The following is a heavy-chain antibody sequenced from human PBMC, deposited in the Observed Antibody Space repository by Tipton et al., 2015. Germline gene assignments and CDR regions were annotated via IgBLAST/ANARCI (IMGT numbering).Heavy chain of an antibody. CDR1: GYSFTSYW. J-gene: IGHJ3*02. D-gene: IGHD3-22*01. CDR2: IHPSDSET. CDR3: ARHVSFYYDTHGSDALDI. V-gene: IGHV5-51*01. Sequence: QLVQSGAEVKKPGESLKISCKGSGYSFTSYWIGWVRQMPGKGLEWVGIIHPSDSETKYSPSFEGLVTISADKSTSTAYLQWSSLKASDTAVYYCARHVSFYYDTHGSDALDIWAQGTMVTVSS.